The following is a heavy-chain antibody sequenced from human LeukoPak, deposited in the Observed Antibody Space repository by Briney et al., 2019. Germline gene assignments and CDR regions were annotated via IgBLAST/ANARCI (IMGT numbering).Heavy chain of an antibody. V-gene: IGHV3-13*01. Sequence: GSLRLSCAASGFTFSSYDMHWVRQATGKGLEWVSAIGSAGDTYYLGSVKGRFTISRENAKHSLYLQMNSLRAGDTAVYYCAKEVRGLGFDYWGQGTLVTVSS. J-gene: IGHJ4*02. CDR3: AKEVRGLGFDY. CDR1: GFTFSSYD. CDR2: IGSAGDT. D-gene: IGHD1-1*01.